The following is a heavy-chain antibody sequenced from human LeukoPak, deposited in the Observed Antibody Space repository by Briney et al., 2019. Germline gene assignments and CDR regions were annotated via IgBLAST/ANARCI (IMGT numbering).Heavy chain of an antibody. CDR2: ISGSGGST. Sequence: GGSLRLSCAVSGFTFGSYAMTWVRQAPGKGLERVSYISGSGGSTYYADSVKGRFTISRDNSKNTLYLQMNNLRAEDTAVYYCAKRTTVTTGDYWGRGTLVTVSS. V-gene: IGHV3-23*01. CDR3: AKRTTVTTGDY. CDR1: GFTFGSYA. D-gene: IGHD4-17*01. J-gene: IGHJ4*02.